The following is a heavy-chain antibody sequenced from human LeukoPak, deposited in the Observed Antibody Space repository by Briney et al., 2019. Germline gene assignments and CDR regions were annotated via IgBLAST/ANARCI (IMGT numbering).Heavy chain of an antibody. Sequence: GGSLRLSCAASGFTFSSYGMHWVRQAPGKGLEGVAVISYDGSNKYYADSVKGRFTISRDNAKNSLYLQMNSLRAEDTAVYYCARGYSGWTYEIFDYWGQGTLVTVSS. CDR3: ARGYSGWTYEIFDY. J-gene: IGHJ4*02. V-gene: IGHV3-30*03. CDR2: ISYDGSNK. CDR1: GFTFSSYG. D-gene: IGHD6-19*01.